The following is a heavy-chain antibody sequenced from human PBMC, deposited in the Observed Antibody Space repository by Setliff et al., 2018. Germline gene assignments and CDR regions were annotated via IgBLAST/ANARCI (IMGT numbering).Heavy chain of an antibody. V-gene: IGHV4-39*07. CDR2: VYYSGST. J-gene: IGHJ3*02. D-gene: IGHD1-1*01. CDR3: ARVSRQPPPVRAFDI. Sequence: SETLSLTCTVSGGSISSSSYSWGWIRQPPEKGLEWIGNVYYSGSTYYNASLKSRVSISVDTSKNQFSLKLTSVTAADTAVYYCARVSRQPPPVRAFDIWGQGTMVTVSS. CDR1: GGSISSSSYS.